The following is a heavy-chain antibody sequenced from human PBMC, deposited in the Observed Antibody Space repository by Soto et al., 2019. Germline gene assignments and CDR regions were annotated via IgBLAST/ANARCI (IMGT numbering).Heavy chain of an antibody. CDR1: GFTFSSYG. V-gene: IGHV3-30*18. CDR3: AKGIPKDWLSFDY. J-gene: IGHJ4*02. CDR2: ISYDGSNK. D-gene: IGHD3-9*01. Sequence: GGSLRLSCAASGFTFSSYGMHWVRQAPGKGLEWVAVISYDGSNKYYADSVKGRFTISRDNSKNTLYLQMNSLRAEDTAVYYCAKGIPKDWLSFDYWGLGTLVTVSS.